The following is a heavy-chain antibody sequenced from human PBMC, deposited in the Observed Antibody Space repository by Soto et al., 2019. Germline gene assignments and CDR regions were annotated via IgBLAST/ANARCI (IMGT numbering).Heavy chain of an antibody. J-gene: IGHJ4*02. CDR3: PRSSIAARPENY. V-gene: IGHV1-3*01. CDR2: INAGNGNT. Sequence: QVQLVQSGAEVKKPGASVKVSCKASGYTFTSYAMHWVRQAPGQRLEWMGWINAGNGNTKYSQKFQGRVTITRDTSASTAYMELSSLRSEDTAVYYCPRSSIAARPENYWGQGTLVTVSS. D-gene: IGHD6-6*01. CDR1: GYTFTSYA.